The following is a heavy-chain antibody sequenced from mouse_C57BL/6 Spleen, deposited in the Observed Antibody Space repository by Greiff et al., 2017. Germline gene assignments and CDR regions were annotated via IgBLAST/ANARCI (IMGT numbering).Heavy chain of an antibody. CDR3: ARGVYDYPWFAY. CDR2: ISYDGSN. V-gene: IGHV3-6*01. D-gene: IGHD2-4*01. Sequence: EVKLMESGPGLVKPSQSLSLTCSVTGYSITSGYYWNWIRQFPGNKLEWMGYISYDGSNNYNPSLKNRISITRDTSKNQFFLKLNSVTTEDTATYYCARGVYDYPWFAYWGQGTLVTVSA. CDR1: GYSITSGYY. J-gene: IGHJ3*01.